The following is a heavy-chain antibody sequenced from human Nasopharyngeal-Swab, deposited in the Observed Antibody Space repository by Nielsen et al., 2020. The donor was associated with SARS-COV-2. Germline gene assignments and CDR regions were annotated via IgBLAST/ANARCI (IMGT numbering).Heavy chain of an antibody. J-gene: IGHJ4*02. CDR3: ARWAYDAENAFDY. V-gene: IGHV3-64D*06. D-gene: IGHD3-22*01. CDR2: INDYEDRL. CDR1: GFTFSIYA. Sequence: GGSLRLSCSASGFTFSIYAMHWVRQAPGKGLEYVSTINDYEDRLYYADSVKGRFTISRDNSKNTLYLQMSSLRAEDTAVYYCARWAYDAENAFDYWGQGTLVTVSS.